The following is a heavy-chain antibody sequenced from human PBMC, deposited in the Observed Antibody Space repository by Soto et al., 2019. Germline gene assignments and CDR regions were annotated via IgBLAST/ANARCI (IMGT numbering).Heavy chain of an antibody. CDR1: GFTFSSYG. Sequence: QVQLVESGGGVVQPGRSLRLSCAASGFTFSSYGMHWVPQAPGKGLEWVAVIWYDGSNKYYADSVKGRFTISRDNSKNTLYLQMNSLRAEDTAVYYCARDRGGYYFDYWGQGTLVTVSS. D-gene: IGHD3-10*01. J-gene: IGHJ4*02. V-gene: IGHV3-33*01. CDR2: IWYDGSNK. CDR3: ARDRGGYYFDY.